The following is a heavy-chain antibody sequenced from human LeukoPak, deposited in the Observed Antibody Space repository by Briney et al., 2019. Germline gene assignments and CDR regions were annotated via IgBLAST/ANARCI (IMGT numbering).Heavy chain of an antibody. CDR2: IYYSGST. J-gene: IGHJ4*02. CDR1: GGSISSYY. D-gene: IGHD6-13*01. CDR3: ARAYSSSSYYFEY. V-gene: IGHV4-59*01. Sequence: SETLSLTCTVSGGSISSYYWSWIRQPPGKGLEWIGYIYYSGSTNYNPSLKSRVTISVDTSKNQFSLKLSSVTAADTAVYYCARAYSSSSYYFEYWGQGTLVTVSS.